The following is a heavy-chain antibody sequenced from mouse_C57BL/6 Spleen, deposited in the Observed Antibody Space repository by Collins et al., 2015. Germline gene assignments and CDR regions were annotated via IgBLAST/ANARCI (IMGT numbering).Heavy chain of an antibody. Sequence: PVQLQQPGAELVKPGASVKLSCKASGYTFTSYWMHWVKQRPGRGLEWIGGIDPNSGGTKYNEKFKSKATLTVDKPSSTAYMQLSSLTSEDSAVYYCTRDYGNYGYFDVWGAGTTVTVSS. CDR2: IDPNSGGT. CDR1: GYTFTSYW. V-gene: IGHV1S36*01. CDR3: TRDYGNYGYFDV. D-gene: IGHD2-1*01. J-gene: IGHJ1*01.